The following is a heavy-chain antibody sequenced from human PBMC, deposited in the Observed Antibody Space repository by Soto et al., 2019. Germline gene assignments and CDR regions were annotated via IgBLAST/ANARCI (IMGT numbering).Heavy chain of an antibody. CDR1: GYIFPSST. D-gene: IGHD4-17*01. J-gene: IGHJ4*02. CDR2: ISAYNGNI. Sequence: QVQLVQSGAEVKKPGASVKVSCKAPGYIFPSSTISWVRQAPGQGLEWMGWISAYNGNIKDAQKFQGRFTMTTDTSKSKAYIELRSLTSADTAMYYCAIANYGDTDSWGQGTLVTVSS. CDR3: AIANYGDTDS. V-gene: IGHV1-18*01.